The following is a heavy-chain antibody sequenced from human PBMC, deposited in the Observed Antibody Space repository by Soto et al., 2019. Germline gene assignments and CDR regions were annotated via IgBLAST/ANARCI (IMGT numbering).Heavy chain of an antibody. CDR3: AREVGLYFDF. J-gene: IGHJ4*02. D-gene: IGHD2-15*01. V-gene: IGHV3-33*01. Sequence: QVQLVESGGGVVQPGRSLKLSCAASGFTFSNFGMHWVRQAPGKGLEWVAIIWYDGSNKYYADSVKGRFTISRDNSKNTLYLQMDSLRAEDTAVYYCAREVGLYFDFWGQGTLVTVSS. CDR1: GFTFSNFG. CDR2: IWYDGSNK.